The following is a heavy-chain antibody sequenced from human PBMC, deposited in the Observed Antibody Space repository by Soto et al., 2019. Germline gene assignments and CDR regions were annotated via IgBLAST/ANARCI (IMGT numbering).Heavy chain of an antibody. CDR2: IYYSGST. Sequence: PSETLSLTCTVSGGSISSGGYYWSWIRQHPGKGLEWIGYIYYSGSTYYNPSLKSRVTISVDTSKNQFSLKLSSVTAADTAVYYCARTYSSSAYFDYWGQGTLVPVSS. CDR3: ARTYSSSAYFDY. V-gene: IGHV4-31*03. CDR1: GGSISSGGYY. D-gene: IGHD6-13*01. J-gene: IGHJ4*02.